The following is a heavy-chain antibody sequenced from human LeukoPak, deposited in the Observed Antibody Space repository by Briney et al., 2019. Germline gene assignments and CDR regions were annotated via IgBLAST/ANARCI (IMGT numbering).Heavy chain of an antibody. V-gene: IGHV1-69*13. CDR1: GGTFSSYA. CDR3: ARLWWLHAFDI. D-gene: IGHD2-15*01. Sequence: GASVKVSCKASGGTFSSYAISWVRQAPGQGLEWMGGIIPIFGTANYAQKFQGRVTITADESTSTAYMELSSLRSDDTAVYYCARLWWLHAFDIWGQGTMVTVSS. J-gene: IGHJ3*02. CDR2: IIPIFGTA.